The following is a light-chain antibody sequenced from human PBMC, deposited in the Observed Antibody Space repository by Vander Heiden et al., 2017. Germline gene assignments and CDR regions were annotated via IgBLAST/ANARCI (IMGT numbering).Light chain of an antibody. CDR1: QGMSNC. CDR3: QKYNRAPNT. J-gene: IGKJ2*01. Sequence: DIQMTQSPSSLSASVGDRVTITCRANQGMSNCLAWYQQKPGKVPQLLIYAASTLQSGVPSRFSGSGAGTDFTLTISSLQPEDVATYYCQKYNRAPNTFGQGTKLEIK. CDR2: AAS. V-gene: IGKV1-27*01.